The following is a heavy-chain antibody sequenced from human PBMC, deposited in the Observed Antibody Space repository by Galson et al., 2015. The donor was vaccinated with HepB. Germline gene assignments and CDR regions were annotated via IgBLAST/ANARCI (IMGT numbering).Heavy chain of an antibody. CDR3: ARGHRTRPPYRSGGSCYLRDSIPPVDY. CDR1: GGSFSGYY. J-gene: IGHJ4*02. CDR2: INHSGST. V-gene: IGHV4-34*01. D-gene: IGHD2-15*01. Sequence: LSLTCAVYGGSFSGYYWSWIRQPPGKGLEWIGEINHSGSTNYNPSLKSRVTISVDTSKNQFSLKLSSVTAADTAVYYCARGHRTRPPYRSGGSCYLRDSIPPVDYWGQGTLVTVSS.